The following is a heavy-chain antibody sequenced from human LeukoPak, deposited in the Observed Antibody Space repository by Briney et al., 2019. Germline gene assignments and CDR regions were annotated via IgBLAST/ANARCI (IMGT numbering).Heavy chain of an antibody. J-gene: IGHJ4*02. V-gene: IGHV3-33*01. D-gene: IGHD4-11*01. CDR1: GFTLSSYG. Sequence: GRSLRLSCAASGFTLSSYGMHWVRQAPGKGLEWVAFIQYDVSSEYYADSVKGRFTISRDNAKNSLYLQMNSLRAEDTAVYYCARDSRTTDRTPDYWGQGTLVTVSS. CDR2: IQYDVSSE. CDR3: ARDSRTTDRTPDY.